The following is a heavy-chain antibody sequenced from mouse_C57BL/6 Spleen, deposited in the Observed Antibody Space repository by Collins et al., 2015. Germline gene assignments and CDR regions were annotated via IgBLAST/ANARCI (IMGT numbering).Heavy chain of an antibody. CDR2: ILPGRGTA. Sequence: QVQLQQSGAELMKPGASVKISCKATGNTFSRYWIEWVKQRPGHGLEWIGEILPGRGTAKYNEKFKGKATFTADTSSNTAYMQLSSLTSEDSAVYYCARSYYGSSYVLFAYWGQGTLVTVSA. D-gene: IGHD1-1*01. J-gene: IGHJ3*01. CDR1: GNTFSRYW. CDR3: ARSYYGSSYVLFAY. V-gene: IGHV1-9*01.